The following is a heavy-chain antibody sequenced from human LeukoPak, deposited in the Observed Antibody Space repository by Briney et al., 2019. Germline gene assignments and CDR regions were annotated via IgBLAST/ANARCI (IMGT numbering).Heavy chain of an antibody. CDR2: ISSSSSYI. D-gene: IGHD6-19*01. Sequence: TGGSLRLSCAASGFTFSSYSMNWVRQAPGKGLEWVSSISSSSSYIYYADSVKGRFTISRDNAKNSLYLQMNSLRAEDTAVYYCARDHTPNSRGWYLRLSHYYYYYGMDVWGQGTTVTVSS. V-gene: IGHV3-21*01. CDR1: GFTFSSYS. CDR3: ARDHTPNSRGWYLRLSHYYYYYGMDV. J-gene: IGHJ6*02.